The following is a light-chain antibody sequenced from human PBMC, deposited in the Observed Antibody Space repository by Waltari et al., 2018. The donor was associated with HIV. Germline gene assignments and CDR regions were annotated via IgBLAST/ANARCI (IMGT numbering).Light chain of an antibody. Sequence: QSVLTQPPSVSGAPGQRVTISCTGSSSNIGAGYDVHWYQQLPGTAPKLLIYGNTDRPSVVPDRFSCSKSGTSASLAITGLQSEDEADYYCQSYDSSLSGSVFGGGTKLTVL. CDR3: QSYDSSLSGSV. CDR1: SSNIGAGYD. V-gene: IGLV1-40*01. J-gene: IGLJ3*02. CDR2: GNT.